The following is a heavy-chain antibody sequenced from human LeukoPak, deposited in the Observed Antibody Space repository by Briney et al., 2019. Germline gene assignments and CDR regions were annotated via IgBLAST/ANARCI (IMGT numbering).Heavy chain of an antibody. J-gene: IGHJ5*02. CDR3: ARDIGHDVVPAAGHVGNWFDP. CDR2: INHSGST. CDR1: GGSFSGYY. Sequence: SETLSLTCAVYGGSFSGYYWSWIRRPPGKGLEWIGEINHSGSTNYNPSLKSRVTISVDTSKNQFSLKLSSVTAADTAVYYCARDIGHDVVPAAGHVGNWFDPWGQGTLVTVSS. V-gene: IGHV4-34*01. D-gene: IGHD2-2*01.